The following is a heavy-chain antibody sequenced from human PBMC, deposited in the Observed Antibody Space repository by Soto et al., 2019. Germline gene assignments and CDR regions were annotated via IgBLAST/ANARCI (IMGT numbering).Heavy chain of an antibody. J-gene: IGHJ6*02. CDR1: GFTFSSYA. CDR2: ISGSGGST. V-gene: IGHV3-23*01. Sequence: EVQLLESGGGLVQPGGSLRLSCAASGFTFSSYAMSWVRQAPGKGLEWVSAISGSGGSTYYADSVKGRFTISRDNSKNTLYLQMNSLRAEDTAVYYCAKTLWGGSSALDYYYGMDVCGQGTTVTVSS. CDR3: AKTLWGGSSALDYYYGMDV. D-gene: IGHD3-16*01.